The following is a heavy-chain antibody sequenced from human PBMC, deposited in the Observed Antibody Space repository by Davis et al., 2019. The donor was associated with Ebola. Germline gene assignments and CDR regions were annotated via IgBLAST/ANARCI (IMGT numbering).Heavy chain of an antibody. D-gene: IGHD2-2*01. CDR3: ARDPAGATLGGMDV. Sequence: SETLSLTCAVSGGSISSSNWWCWVRQPPGKGLEWIGEIYHSGSTNYNPSLKSRVTISVDKSKNQFSLKLSSVTAADTAVYYCARDPAGATLGGMDVWGQGTTVTVSS. CDR1: GGSISSSNW. CDR2: IYHSGST. J-gene: IGHJ6*02. V-gene: IGHV4-4*02.